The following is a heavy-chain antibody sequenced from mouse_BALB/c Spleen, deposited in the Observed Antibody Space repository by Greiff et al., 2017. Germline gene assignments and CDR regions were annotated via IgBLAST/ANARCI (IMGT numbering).Heavy chain of an antibody. D-gene: IGHD2-2*01. CDR3: ARGGGYDGTPYFDY. Sequence: QVQLKQSGAELVRPGVSVKISCKGSGYTFTDYAMHWVKQSHAKSLEWIGVISTYYGDASYNQKFKGKATMTVDKSSSTAYMELARLTSEDSAIYYCARGGGYDGTPYFDYWGQGTTLTVSS. J-gene: IGHJ2*01. CDR2: ISTYYGDA. CDR1: GYTFTDYA. V-gene: IGHV1S137*01.